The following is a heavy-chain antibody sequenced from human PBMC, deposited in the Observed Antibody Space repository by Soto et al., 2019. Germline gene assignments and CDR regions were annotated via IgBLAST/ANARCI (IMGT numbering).Heavy chain of an antibody. V-gene: IGHV4-31*03. Sequence: PSETLSLTCIVSGGSISSGGYYWSWIRQQPGKGLEWIGYIYYSGNTYYNTSLKSRVTKSGDTSQNQFSLKLSYVAAADTAVYFFARVPFYYDGSGSYIHWFDPWGQGTLVTVSS. CDR3: ARVPFYYDGSGSYIHWFDP. J-gene: IGHJ5*02. D-gene: IGHD3-10*01. CDR2: IYYSGNT. CDR1: GGSISSGGYY.